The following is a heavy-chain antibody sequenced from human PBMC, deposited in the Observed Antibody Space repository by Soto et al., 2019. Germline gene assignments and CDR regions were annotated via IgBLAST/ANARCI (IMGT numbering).Heavy chain of an antibody. J-gene: IGHJ5*02. D-gene: IGHD2-2*01. CDR1: GYPFSSYA. CDR2: ISGSGGST. Sequence: LRLSCAASGYPFSSYAMIWVRQAPGQGLEWVSAISGSGGSTYYANSVKARFTISTDNSKNTLYLQMNSLRGAETAVYYCAHWSCRSTTGPGFDPGGQGTLVTVSS. CDR3: AHWSCRSTTGPGFDP. V-gene: IGHV3-23*01.